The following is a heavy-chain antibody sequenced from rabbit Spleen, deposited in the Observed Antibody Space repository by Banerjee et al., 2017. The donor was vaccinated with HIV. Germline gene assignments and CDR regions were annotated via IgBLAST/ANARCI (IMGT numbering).Heavy chain of an antibody. CDR3: ARDPADGAPNFGDS. V-gene: IGHV1S45*01. CDR2: ISAGSSGNT. J-gene: IGHJ4*01. Sequence: QEQLEESGGDLVKPEGSLTLTCTASGFSFSSSYWICWARQAPGKGLEWIACISAGSSGNTYYASWAKGRFTISKPSSTTVTLQMTSLTAADTATYFCARDPADGAPNFGDSWGPGTLVTVS. D-gene: IGHD5-1*01. CDR1: GFSFSSSYW.